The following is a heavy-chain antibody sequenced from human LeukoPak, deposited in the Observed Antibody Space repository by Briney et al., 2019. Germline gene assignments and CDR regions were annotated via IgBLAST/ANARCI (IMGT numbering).Heavy chain of an antibody. D-gene: IGHD5-12*01. Sequence: GGSLRLSCAASGFSFSYYWMTWVRQSPRKGLEWVANIKYDGSEKHYVESVKGRFTISRDNAKNSLYLQMTSLRVEDTAVYYCARGRKFWPAYSGYGFSPAFDYWGQGTLVTVSS. CDR1: GFSFSYYW. J-gene: IGHJ4*02. CDR2: IKYDGSEK. CDR3: ARGRKFWPAYSGYGFSPAFDY. V-gene: IGHV3-7*01.